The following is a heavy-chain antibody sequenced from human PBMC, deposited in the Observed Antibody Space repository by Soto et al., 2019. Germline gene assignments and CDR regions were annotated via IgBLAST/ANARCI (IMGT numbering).Heavy chain of an antibody. CDR1: GGSISSYY. Sequence: PSETLSLTCTVSGGSISSYYWSWIRQPPGKGLEWIGYIYYSGSTNYNPSLKSRVTISVDTSKNQFSLKLSSVTAADTAVYYCARGGLSFDYWGQGTLVTVSS. CDR3: ARGGLSFDY. CDR2: IYYSGST. J-gene: IGHJ4*02. V-gene: IGHV4-59*01.